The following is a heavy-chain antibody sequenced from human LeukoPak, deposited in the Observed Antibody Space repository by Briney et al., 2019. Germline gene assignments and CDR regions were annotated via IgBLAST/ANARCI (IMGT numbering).Heavy chain of an antibody. CDR1: GYSFSGHY. CDR3: ARDPLFTMFGVGYPRDDY. D-gene: IGHD3-3*01. Sequence: GASVKVSCKAFGYSFSGHYISWVRQAPGQGLEWMGWLNPNSGGTNYAQKFQGRVTMTRDTSISTAYMELRSLRFDDTAVYYCARDPLFTMFGVGYPRDDYWGQGTLVTVSS. V-gene: IGHV1-2*02. J-gene: IGHJ4*02. CDR2: LNPNSGGT.